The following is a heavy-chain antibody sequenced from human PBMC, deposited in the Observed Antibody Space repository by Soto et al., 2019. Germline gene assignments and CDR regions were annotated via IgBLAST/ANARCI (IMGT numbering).Heavy chain of an antibody. D-gene: IGHD3-10*01. J-gene: IGHJ4*02. V-gene: IGHV4-34*01. CDR2: INHSGST. CDR3: ARLWFGELRNFDS. Sequence: QVQLQQWGAGLLKPSETLSLTCAVYGGSFSGYYWSWIRQPPGKGLEWIGEINHSGSTNYNPSLKRRCTISVDTSKNQFPLKLSSVTAADTAVYYCARLWFGELRNFDSWGQGTLVTVSS. CDR1: GGSFSGYY.